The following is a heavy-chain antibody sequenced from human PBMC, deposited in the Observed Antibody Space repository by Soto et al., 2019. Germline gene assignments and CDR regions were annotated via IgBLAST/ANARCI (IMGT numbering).Heavy chain of an antibody. CDR3: ARTSAGGKYYYGMDV. V-gene: IGHV5-51*01. CDR2: IYPGDSDT. Sequence: GESLKISCKGSGYSFTSYWIGWVRQMPGKGLEWMGIIYPGDSDTRYSPSFQGKVTISADKSISTAYLQWSSLKASDTAMYYCARTSAGGKYYYGMDVWGQGTTVTVSS. J-gene: IGHJ6*02. CDR1: GYSFTSYW. D-gene: IGHD6-13*01.